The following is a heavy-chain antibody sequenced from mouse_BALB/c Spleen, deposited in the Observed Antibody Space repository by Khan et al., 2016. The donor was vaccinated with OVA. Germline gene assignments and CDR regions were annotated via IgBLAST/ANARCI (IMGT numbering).Heavy chain of an antibody. J-gene: IGHJ4*01. D-gene: IGHD1-1*01. Sequence: QVQLQQSGAELARPGASVKMSCRASGYTFTSNTMHWVKQRPGQGLEWIGYINPRSGYSNYNQNFKDKATLTAEKSSSTAYMQLSSLTSEDSAVYYCARRTTVYSMDYWGQGTSVTVSS. CDR3: ARRTTVYSMDY. V-gene: IGHV1-4*01. CDR1: GYTFTSNT. CDR2: INPRSGYS.